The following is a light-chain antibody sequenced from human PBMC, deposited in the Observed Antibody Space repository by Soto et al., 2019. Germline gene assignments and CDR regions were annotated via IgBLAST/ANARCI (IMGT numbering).Light chain of an antibody. J-gene: IGLJ1*01. CDR3: QSADSSGTYYV. Sequence: SYELTQPSSVSVSPGQTARITCSGDALPKQYAYWYQQKPGQAPVLVIYKDSERPSGIPERFSGSSSGTTVTLTISGVQAEDEADYYCQSADSSGTYYVFGTGTKVTVL. CDR2: KDS. CDR1: ALPKQY. V-gene: IGLV3-25*02.